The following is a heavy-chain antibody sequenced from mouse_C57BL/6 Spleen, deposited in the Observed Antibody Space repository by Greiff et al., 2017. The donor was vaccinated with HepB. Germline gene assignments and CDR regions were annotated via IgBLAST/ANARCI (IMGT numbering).Heavy chain of an antibody. V-gene: IGHV5-17*01. CDR2: ISSGSSTI. CDR1: GFTFSDYG. CDR3: ARAGDSSMDY. J-gene: IGHJ4*01. Sequence: EVNLVESGGGLVKPGGSLKLSCAASGFTFSDYGMHWVRQAPEKGLEWVAYISSGSSTIYYADTVKGRFTISRDNAKNTLFLQMTSLRSEDTAMYYCARAGDSSMDYWGQGTSVTVSS.